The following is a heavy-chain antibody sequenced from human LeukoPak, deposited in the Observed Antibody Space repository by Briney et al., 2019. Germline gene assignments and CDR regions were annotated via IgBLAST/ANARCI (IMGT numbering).Heavy chain of an antibody. CDR2: INHSGST. CDR1: RGSFSGYY. V-gene: IGHV4-34*01. D-gene: IGHD3-3*01. CDR3: ARLVGDFWSGYYLPYYFDY. J-gene: IGHJ4*02. Sequence: SETLSLTCAVYRGSFSGYYWSWIRQPPGKGLEWIGEINHSGSTNYNPSLKSRVTISVDTSKNQFSLKLSSVTAADTAVYYCARLVGDFWSGYYLPYYFDYWGQGTLVTVSS.